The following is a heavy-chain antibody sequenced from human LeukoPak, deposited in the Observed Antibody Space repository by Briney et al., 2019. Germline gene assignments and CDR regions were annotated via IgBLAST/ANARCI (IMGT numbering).Heavy chain of an antibody. V-gene: IGHV1-2*02. CDR3: LRAIDEGNWFDP. CDR1: GYIFIGYY. J-gene: IGHJ5*02. D-gene: IGHD2-2*02. CDR2: INPNSGGT. Sequence: GASVKVSCKASGYIFIGYYIHWVRQAPGQGLEWMGWINPNSGGTNYAQKFQGRVTMTRDTSISTAYMELSRLRSDDTAVYYCLRAIDEGNWFDPWGQGTLVTVSS.